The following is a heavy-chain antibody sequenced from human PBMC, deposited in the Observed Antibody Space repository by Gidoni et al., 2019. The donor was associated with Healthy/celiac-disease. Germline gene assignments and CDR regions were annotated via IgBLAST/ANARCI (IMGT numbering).Heavy chain of an antibody. Sequence: EVQLVESGGGLVKPGGSLRLSCAASGFTFSNAWMSWVRQAPGKGLEWVGRIKSKTDGGTTDYAAPVKGRFTISRDDSKNTLYLQMNSLKTEDTAVYYCTTDRSVYCSSTSCYLGYWGQGTLVTVSS. CDR3: TTDRSVYCSSTSCYLGY. CDR2: IKSKTDGGTT. J-gene: IGHJ4*02. D-gene: IGHD2-2*01. V-gene: IGHV3-15*01. CDR1: GFTFSNAW.